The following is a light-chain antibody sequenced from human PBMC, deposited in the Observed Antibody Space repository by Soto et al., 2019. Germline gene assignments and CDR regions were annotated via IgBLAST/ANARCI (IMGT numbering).Light chain of an antibody. Sequence: DIQMTQSPSSLSAAVGDRVTITCRASQVIRNDLSWYQQKPGRAPSLIIYDASTLERGVPSRFSGSGSGTEFTLIISNLQPDDFATYYCQQFKDYVWTFGQGTKVDIK. CDR3: QQFKDYVWT. V-gene: IGKV1-17*02. J-gene: IGKJ1*01. CDR1: QVIRND. CDR2: DAS.